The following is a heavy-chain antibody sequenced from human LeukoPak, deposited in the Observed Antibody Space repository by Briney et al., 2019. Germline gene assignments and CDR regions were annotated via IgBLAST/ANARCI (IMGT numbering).Heavy chain of an antibody. CDR3: ARGTRGITGAPSDY. CDR1: SGSISSDSSY. J-gene: IGHJ4*02. CDR2: IYSSGST. V-gene: IGHV4-61*02. Sequence: PSQTLSLTCTVSSGSISSDSSYWSWIRQPAGKGLEWIGRIYSSGSTNYNPSLKSRVTISVDTSKNQLSLNLTSVTAADTAVYFCARGTRGITGAPSDYWGQGTLVTVSS. D-gene: IGHD1-20*01.